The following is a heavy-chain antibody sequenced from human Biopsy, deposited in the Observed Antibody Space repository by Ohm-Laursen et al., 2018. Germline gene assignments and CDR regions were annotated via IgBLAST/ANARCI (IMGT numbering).Heavy chain of an antibody. CDR2: ISDSGST. Sequence: SDTLSLTCTVSGGSISSFYWTWIRQPPGQGPEWIGDISDSGSTNNKPSLKRRVIISEDTSKKQFSLNVSSVTAADTAVYYCARRGSGGRSFDHWGQGTLVTVSS. D-gene: IGHD2-15*01. J-gene: IGHJ4*02. CDR3: ARRGSGGRSFDH. V-gene: IGHV4-59*08. CDR1: GGSISSFY.